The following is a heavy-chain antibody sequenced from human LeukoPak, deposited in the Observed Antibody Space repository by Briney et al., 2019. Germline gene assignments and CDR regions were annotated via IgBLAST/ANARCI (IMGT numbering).Heavy chain of an antibody. CDR1: GFTFSSYG. V-gene: IGHV3-30*03. D-gene: IGHD5-12*01. CDR2: ISYDGSNK. Sequence: GGSLRLSCAASGFTFSSYGMHWVRQAPGKGLEWVAVISYDGSNKYYADSVKGRFTISRDNSKNTLYLQMNSLRAEDTAVYYCARDGSGYDPNGGYYYGMDVWGQGTTVTVSS. CDR3: ARDGSGYDPNGGYYYGMDV. J-gene: IGHJ6*02.